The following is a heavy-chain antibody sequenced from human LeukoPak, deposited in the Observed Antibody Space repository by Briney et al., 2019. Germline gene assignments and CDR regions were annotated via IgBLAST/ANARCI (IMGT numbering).Heavy chain of an antibody. CDR3: ARRYCSGGSCYSAFDY. CDR2: MYYSGSA. J-gene: IGHJ4*02. CDR1: GGSISSYY. D-gene: IGHD2-15*01. Sequence: SETLSLTCTVSGGSISSYYWSWIRQPPGQGLEWIGYMYYSGSANYNPSLKSRVTISVDTSKNQFSLKLSSVTAADTAVYYCARRYCSGGSCYSAFDYWGQGTLVTVSS. V-gene: IGHV4-59*01.